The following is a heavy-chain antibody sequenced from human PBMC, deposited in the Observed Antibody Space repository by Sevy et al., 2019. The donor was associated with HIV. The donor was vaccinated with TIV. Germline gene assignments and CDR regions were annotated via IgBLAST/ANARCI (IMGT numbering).Heavy chain of an antibody. CDR3: ARAGITIFGLVVFSFDV. CDR1: GDSVSTDSAA. D-gene: IGHD3-3*01. Sequence: SQSLSLTCDISGDSVSTDSAAWVWLRQSPSRGLEWLGRAYFRSAWYIDYAVSVKSRITINPDASKNQFSLHLKSVTPEDTAVYYCARAGITIFGLVVFSFDVWGQGTTVTVSS. V-gene: IGHV6-1*01. J-gene: IGHJ6*02. CDR2: AYFRSAWYI.